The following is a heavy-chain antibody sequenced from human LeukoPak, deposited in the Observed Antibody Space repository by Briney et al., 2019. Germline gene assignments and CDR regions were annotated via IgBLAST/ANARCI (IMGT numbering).Heavy chain of an antibody. CDR1: GFTFSSYA. CDR3: TRDQTPYY. CDR2: IRSEAYGGTP. V-gene: IGHV3-49*04. J-gene: IGHJ4*02. Sequence: GGSLRLSCAASGFTFSSYAMSWVRQAPGKGLEWVGFIRSEAYGGTPEYAASVKGRFTISRDDSKSIAYLQMNSLKTEDTAVYYCTRDQTPYYWGQGTLVTVSS.